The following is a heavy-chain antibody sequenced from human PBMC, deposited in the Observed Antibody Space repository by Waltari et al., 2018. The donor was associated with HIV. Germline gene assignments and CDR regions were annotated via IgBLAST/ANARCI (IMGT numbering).Heavy chain of an antibody. CDR1: ASSITSRYY. CDR2: IYRTGTT. D-gene: IGHD3-22*01. CDR3: ARDQDYYDSSGYTCYAFDP. V-gene: IGHV4-38-2*02. J-gene: IGHJ3*01. Sequence: QVRLQESGPGLVKPSETLSLTCSVSASSITSRYYWGWIRQAPGKGLEWIGSIYRTGTTNYNPSLKSRVIISRNMSRNQFSLKLTAVTAADTAVYYCARDQDYYDSSGYTCYAFDPWGQGTMVIVSS.